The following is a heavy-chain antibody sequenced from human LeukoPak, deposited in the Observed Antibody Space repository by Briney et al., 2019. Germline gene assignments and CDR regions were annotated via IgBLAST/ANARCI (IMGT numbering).Heavy chain of an antibody. D-gene: IGHD2-8*02. Sequence: GESLKISCKGSGYSFTSYWIGWVRQMPGKGLEWMGIIYPGDSDTRYSPSFQGQVTISADKSISTAYLQWSSLKASDTAMYYSVRVLFLRSNWFDPWGQGTLVTVSS. J-gene: IGHJ5*02. V-gene: IGHV5-51*01. CDR2: IYPGDSDT. CDR1: GYSFTSYW. CDR3: VRVLFLRSNWFDP.